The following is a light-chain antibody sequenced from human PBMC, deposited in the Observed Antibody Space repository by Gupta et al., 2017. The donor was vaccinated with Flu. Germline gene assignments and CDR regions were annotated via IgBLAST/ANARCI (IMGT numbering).Light chain of an antibody. V-gene: IGKV3-15*01. CDR3: HQDDNWPRT. Sequence: PATLSVSPGERATLSCRASQSAGSTLAWYQHKPGQAPRLLIYGASTRATGIPARFSGSGSGTEFTLTISSLQSEDFAIYYCHQDDNWPRTFGQGTKVEIK. J-gene: IGKJ1*01. CDR2: GAS. CDR1: QSAGST.